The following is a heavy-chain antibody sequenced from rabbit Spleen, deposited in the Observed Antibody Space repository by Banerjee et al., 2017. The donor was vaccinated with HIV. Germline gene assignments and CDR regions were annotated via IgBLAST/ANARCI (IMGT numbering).Heavy chain of an antibody. D-gene: IGHD1-1*01. CDR1: GFSFSSSYW. V-gene: IGHV1S45*01. CDR2: IVTGSSGTS. CDR3: ARDLVAVIGWNFSL. J-gene: IGHJ4*01. Sequence: QEQLVESGGGLVQPEGSLTLTCTASGFSFSSSYWICWVRQAPGKGLEWVACIVTGSSGTSYYASWAKGRFTISKTSSTTVTLQMTGLTAADTATYFCARDLVAVIGWNFSLWGPGTLVTVS.